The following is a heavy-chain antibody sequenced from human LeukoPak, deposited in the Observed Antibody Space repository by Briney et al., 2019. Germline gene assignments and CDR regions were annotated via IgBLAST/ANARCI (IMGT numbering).Heavy chain of an antibody. Sequence: GGSLRLSCAASGFTFSSNWMSWVRQAPGKGLEWVSSISSSSSYIYYADSVKGRFTISRDNAKNSLYLQMNSLRAEDTAVYHCARGYSNYGYTFDMWGQGTMVTVSS. CDR2: ISSSSSYI. CDR3: ARGYSNYGYTFDM. CDR1: GFTFSSNW. J-gene: IGHJ3*02. D-gene: IGHD4-11*01. V-gene: IGHV3-21*01.